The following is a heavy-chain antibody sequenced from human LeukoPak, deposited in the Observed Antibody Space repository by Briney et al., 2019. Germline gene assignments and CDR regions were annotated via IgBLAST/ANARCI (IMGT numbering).Heavy chain of an antibody. Sequence: SVKVSRKASGGTFSSYAISWVRQAPGQGLEWMGRIIPIFGIANYAQKFQGRVTITADKSTSTAYMELSSLRSEDTAVYYCARDYPTRDYDFWSGRNVNWFDPWGRGTLVTVSS. CDR2: IIPIFGIA. CDR1: GGTFSSYA. J-gene: IGHJ5*02. CDR3: ARDYPTRDYDFWSGRNVNWFDP. D-gene: IGHD3-3*01. V-gene: IGHV1-69*04.